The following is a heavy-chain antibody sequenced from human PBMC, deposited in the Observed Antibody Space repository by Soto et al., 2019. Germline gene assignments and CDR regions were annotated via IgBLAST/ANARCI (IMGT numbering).Heavy chain of an antibody. CDR2: LNGAGGST. Sequence: GGSLRLSCLASGFTFSDYAMTWVRHVPGRGLEWVSSLNGAGGSTYYADSVRGRFTISRDNSQNTLFLQMNRLTVDDTAIYYCAAPRDEYGSGISWFAYGMDVWGQGTTVTVSS. D-gene: IGHD3-10*01. CDR3: AAPRDEYGSGISWFAYGMDV. CDR1: GFTFSDYA. J-gene: IGHJ6*02. V-gene: IGHV3-23*01.